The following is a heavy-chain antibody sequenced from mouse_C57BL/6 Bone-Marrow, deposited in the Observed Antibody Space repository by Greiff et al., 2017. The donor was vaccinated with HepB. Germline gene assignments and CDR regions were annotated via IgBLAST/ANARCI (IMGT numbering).Heavy chain of an antibody. D-gene: IGHD2-2*01. CDR2: IYPGNSDT. Sequence: EVMLVESGTVLARPGASVKMSCKTSGYTFTSYWMHWVKQRPGQGLEWIGAIYPGNSDTSYNQKFKGKAKLTAVTSASTAYMELSSLTNEDSAVYYCTSSVEYYGYEGYFDYWGQGTTLTVSS. CDR1: GYTFTSYW. V-gene: IGHV1-5*01. J-gene: IGHJ2*01. CDR3: TSSVEYYGYEGYFDY.